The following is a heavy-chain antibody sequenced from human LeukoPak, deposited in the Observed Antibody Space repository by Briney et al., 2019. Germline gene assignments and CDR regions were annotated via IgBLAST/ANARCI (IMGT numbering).Heavy chain of an antibody. J-gene: IGHJ6*02. Sequence: PSETLSLTCTVSGGSISSGGYYWSWIRQHPGKGLEWIGYIYYSGSTYYNPSLKSRVTISVDTSKNQFSLKLSSVTAADTAVYYCAREQQLVHGSPGDYYYGMDVWGQGTTVTVSS. D-gene: IGHD6-13*01. CDR2: IYYSGST. V-gene: IGHV4-31*03. CDR1: GGSISSGGYY. CDR3: AREQQLVHGSPGDYYYGMDV.